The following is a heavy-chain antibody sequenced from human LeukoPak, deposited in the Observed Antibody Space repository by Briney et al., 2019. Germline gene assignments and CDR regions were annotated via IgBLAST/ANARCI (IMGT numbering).Heavy chain of an antibody. D-gene: IGHD2-15*01. CDR1: DYSIRGVYY. CDR3: ASGCSGGSCFRGSWFDP. Sequence: SETLSLNLPFCDYSIRGVYYWGCIRPPPVVALAWIGSIYHTGSTYYNPSLKNRVTISIDTSKNHFSLKLSSVTAADTAVYYCASGCSGGSCFRGSWFDPWDQGTLVTVSS. J-gene: IGHJ5*02. V-gene: IGHV4-38-2*01. CDR2: IYHTGST.